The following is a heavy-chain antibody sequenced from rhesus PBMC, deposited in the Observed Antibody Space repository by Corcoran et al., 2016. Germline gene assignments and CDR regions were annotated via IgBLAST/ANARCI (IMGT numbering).Heavy chain of an antibody. D-gene: IGHD3-28*01. CDR1: GGSISSSY. Sequence: QLQLQESGPGLVKPSETLSVTCAVSGGSISSSYWSWIRQAPGKGLEWIGYIYGSGSSTKYNPSLRSRVTLSVDTSKNQLSLELSSVTAADTAGYYCASSPGYYWYFYLRGPGTPITISS. J-gene: IGHJ2*01. CDR3: ASSPGYYWYFYL. V-gene: IGHV4-169*02. CDR2: IYGSGSST.